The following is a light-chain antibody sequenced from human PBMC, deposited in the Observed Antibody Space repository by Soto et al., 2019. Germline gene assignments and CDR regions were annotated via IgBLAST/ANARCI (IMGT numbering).Light chain of an antibody. J-gene: IGKJ4*01. CDR2: GAS. CDR1: QSVSSN. V-gene: IGKV3-15*01. Sequence: EIVMTQSPATLSVSPGERATLSCRASQSVSSNLAWYQQKPGQAPRLIIYGASTRATGIPARFSGSGSGTEFTLTISSLQSEDFAVYYCQQYNNWPLLLTFGGGTKVEIK. CDR3: QQYNNWPLLLT.